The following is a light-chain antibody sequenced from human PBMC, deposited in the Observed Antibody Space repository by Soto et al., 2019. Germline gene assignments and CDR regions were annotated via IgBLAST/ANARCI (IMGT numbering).Light chain of an antibody. J-gene: IGKJ5*01. CDR3: QQRSNWPST. V-gene: IGKV3-11*01. Sequence: EIVLTQSPATLSLSPGERAALSCRASQSINNYLAWYQQKPGQAPRLLIYDASNRATGIPARFSGSGSGTDFTLTISSLEPEDFAVYYCQQRSNWPSTFGQGTRLEIK. CDR1: QSINNY. CDR2: DAS.